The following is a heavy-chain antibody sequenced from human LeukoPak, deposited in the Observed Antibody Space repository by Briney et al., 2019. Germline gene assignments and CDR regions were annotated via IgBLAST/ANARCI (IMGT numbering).Heavy chain of an antibody. CDR1: GFTFDDYA. CDR2: ISWNSGSI. D-gene: IGHD6-19*01. V-gene: IGHV3-9*01. J-gene: IGHJ4*02. Sequence: GGSLRLSCAASGFTFDDYAMHWVRQAPGKGLEWVSGISWNSGSIGYADSVKGRFTISRDNAKNSLYLQMNSLRAEDTAVYYCASGSSGWNIFDYWGQGTLVTVSS. CDR3: ASGSSGWNIFDY.